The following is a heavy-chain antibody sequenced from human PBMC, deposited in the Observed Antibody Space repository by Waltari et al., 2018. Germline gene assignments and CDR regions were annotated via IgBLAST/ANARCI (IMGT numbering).Heavy chain of an antibody. CDR2: ISGSGGST. V-gene: IGHV3-23*01. CDR1: GFTFSSYA. CDR3: AKGPVVLYYFDY. D-gene: IGHD3-22*01. J-gene: IGHJ4*02. Sequence: EVQLLESGGGLVQPGGSLRLSCAASGFTFSSYAMSWVRQAPGKGLEWVSAISGSGGSTYYADSGKGRFTISRDNSKNTLYLQMNSLRAEDTAVYYCAKGPVVLYYFDYWGQGTLVTVSS.